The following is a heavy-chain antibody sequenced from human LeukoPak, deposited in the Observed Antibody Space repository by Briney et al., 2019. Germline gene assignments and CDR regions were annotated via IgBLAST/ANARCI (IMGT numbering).Heavy chain of an antibody. V-gene: IGHV3-30*04. CDR1: GFTFSSYA. Sequence: QPGGSLRLSCAASGFTFSSYAMHWVRQAPGKGPEWVAVISYDGSNKYYADSVKGRSTISRDNSKNTLYLQMNSLRAEDTAVYYCARYERGFFDYWGQGTLVTVSS. J-gene: IGHJ4*02. CDR3: ARYERGFFDY. D-gene: IGHD3-22*01. CDR2: ISYDGSNK.